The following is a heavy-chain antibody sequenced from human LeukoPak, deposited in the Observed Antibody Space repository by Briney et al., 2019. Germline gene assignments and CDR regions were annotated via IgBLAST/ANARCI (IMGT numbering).Heavy chain of an antibody. CDR3: ARGGLNALEAFDI. J-gene: IGHJ3*02. CDR1: GFTFSSHW. CDR2: INSDGSTT. V-gene: IGHV3-74*01. D-gene: IGHD1-1*01. Sequence: GGSLRLSCAASGFTFSSHWMHWVRQAPGKGLVWVSRINSDGSTTTYADSVKGRFTISRDNANNTLYLQMSSLRAEDTAVYYCARGGLNALEAFDIWGQGTLVTVCS.